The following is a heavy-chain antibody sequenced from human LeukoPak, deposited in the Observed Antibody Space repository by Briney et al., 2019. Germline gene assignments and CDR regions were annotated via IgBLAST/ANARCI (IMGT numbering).Heavy chain of an antibody. J-gene: IGHJ3*02. Sequence: PSETLSLTCTVSGGSISSYYWSWIRQPPGKGLEWIGYIYHSGSTNYNPSLKSRVTISVDTSKNQFSLKLSSVTAADTAVYYCASHDYGDAFDIWGQGTMVTVSS. CDR2: IYHSGST. CDR1: GGSISSYY. CDR3: ASHDYGDAFDI. D-gene: IGHD4-17*01. V-gene: IGHV4-59*01.